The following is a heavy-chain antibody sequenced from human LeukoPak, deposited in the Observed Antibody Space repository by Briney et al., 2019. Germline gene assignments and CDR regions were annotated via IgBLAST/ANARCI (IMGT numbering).Heavy chain of an antibody. CDR2: IYYSEST. J-gene: IGHJ4*02. Sequence: SETLSLTCTVSGYSISSGYYWGWIRQPPGKGLEWIGSIYYSESTYYNPSLKSRVTISVDTSKNQFSLKLNSVTAADRAVYYCATYIGDTYRYFDYWGQGALVTVSS. CDR3: ATYIGDTYRYFDY. V-gene: IGHV4-38-2*02. D-gene: IGHD2-21*01. CDR1: GYSISSGYY.